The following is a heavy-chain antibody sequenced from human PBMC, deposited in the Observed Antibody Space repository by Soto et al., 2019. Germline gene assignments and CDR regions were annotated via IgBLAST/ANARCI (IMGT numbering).Heavy chain of an antibody. Sequence: QVPLVQSGAEVKKPGASVKVSCKASGYTFTSYDINWVRQATGQGLEWMGWMNPNSGNTGYAQKFQGRVTMTRNTSINTTYMGLNSLGSDETAVYYCASNGICSGGSCFSLWVDPMGQGTLVTVSS. CDR1: GYTFTSYD. J-gene: IGHJ5*02. CDR2: MNPNSGNT. V-gene: IGHV1-8*01. CDR3: ASNGICSGGSCFSLWVDP. D-gene: IGHD2-15*01.